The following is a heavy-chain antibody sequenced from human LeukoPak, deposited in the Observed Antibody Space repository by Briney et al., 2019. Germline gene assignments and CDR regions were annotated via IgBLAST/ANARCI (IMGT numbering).Heavy chain of an antibody. CDR2: ITGSGGST. J-gene: IGHJ4*02. CDR3: AKDHPDWGSSFQY. CDR1: GFTFRSYV. V-gene: IGHV3-23*01. Sequence: PGGPLRLSCAAPGFTFRSYVMNWVPKAPGKGLEWVSAITGSGGSTNYADSVKGRFTISRDNSKNTLYLQMNSLRDEDTAVYYCAKDHPDWGSSFQYWGQGTPVTVSS. D-gene: IGHD7-27*01.